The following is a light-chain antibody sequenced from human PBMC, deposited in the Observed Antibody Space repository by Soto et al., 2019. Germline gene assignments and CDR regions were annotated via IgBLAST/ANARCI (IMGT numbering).Light chain of an antibody. CDR3: QQYSDLPMT. J-gene: IGKJ5*01. Sequence: DIQMTQSPSTLSASVVDRVTITCRVSQSISSWLAWYQQKPGKAPKLLIYDASSLESGVPSRFSGSGSGTEFTLTISRLEPEDFAVYFCQQYSDLPMTFGQGTRLEI. V-gene: IGKV1-5*01. CDR2: DAS. CDR1: QSISSW.